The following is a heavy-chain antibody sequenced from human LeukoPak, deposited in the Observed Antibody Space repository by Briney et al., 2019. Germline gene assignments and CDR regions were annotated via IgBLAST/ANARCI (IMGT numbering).Heavy chain of an antibody. D-gene: IGHD5-18*01. J-gene: IGHJ4*02. Sequence: GGSLRLSCAASGFTFSSYWMSWVRQAPGKGLEWVANIKQDGSEKYYVDSVKGRFTISRDNAKNSLYLQMNSLSAEDTAVYYCARSPVDTAMVTDHKHRYFDYWGQGTLVTVSS. CDR2: IKQDGSEK. CDR1: GFTFSSYW. V-gene: IGHV3-7*01. CDR3: ARSPVDTAMVTDHKHRYFDY.